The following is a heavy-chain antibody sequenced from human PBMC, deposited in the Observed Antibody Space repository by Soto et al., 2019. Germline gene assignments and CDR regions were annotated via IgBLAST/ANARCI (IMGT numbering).Heavy chain of an antibody. CDR1: GFTFSSYG. V-gene: IGHV3-33*01. CDR2: IWYDGSNK. CDR3: AREGTRVRGFDC. J-gene: IGHJ4*02. D-gene: IGHD3-10*01. Sequence: QVQLVESGGGAVQPGRSLRLSCAASGFTFSSYGMNWVRQAPGKGLEWVALIWYDGSNKYYVDSVKGRFSISRDNSKNTLYLQMNSLRTEDTAVYYCAREGTRVRGFDCWGQGTLVTVSS.